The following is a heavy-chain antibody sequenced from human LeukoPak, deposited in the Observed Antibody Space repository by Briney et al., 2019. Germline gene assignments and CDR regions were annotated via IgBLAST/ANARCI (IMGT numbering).Heavy chain of an antibody. D-gene: IGHD6-25*01. Sequence: GGSLRLSCAASGFTFSSYAMHWVRQAPGKGLEWVAVISYDGSNKYYADSVKGRFTISRDNSKNTLYLQMNSLRAEDTAVYYCASTYSSERGWFDPWSQGTLVTVSS. CDR2: ISYDGSNK. J-gene: IGHJ5*02. CDR3: ASTYSSERGWFDP. V-gene: IGHV3-30*04. CDR1: GFTFSSYA.